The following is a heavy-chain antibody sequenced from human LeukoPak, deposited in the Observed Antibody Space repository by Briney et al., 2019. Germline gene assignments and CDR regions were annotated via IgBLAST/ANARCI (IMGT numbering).Heavy chain of an antibody. Sequence: SETLSPTCAVYGGSFSGYYWSWIRQPPGKGLEWIGEINHSGSTNYNPSLKSRVTISVDTSKNQFSLKLTSVTAADTAVYYCARGSLNNWFDPWGQGTLVTVSS. J-gene: IGHJ5*02. CDR2: INHSGST. D-gene: IGHD3-16*01. CDR3: ARGSLNNWFDP. CDR1: GGSFSGYY. V-gene: IGHV4-34*01.